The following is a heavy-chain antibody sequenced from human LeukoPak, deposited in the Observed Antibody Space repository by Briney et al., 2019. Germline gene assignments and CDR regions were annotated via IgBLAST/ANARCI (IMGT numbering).Heavy chain of an antibody. D-gene: IGHD3-22*01. V-gene: IGHV3-74*01. CDR2: INSDGSST. J-gene: IGHJ4*02. Sequence: QSGGSLRLSCAASGFTFSSYWMHWVRQAPGKGLVWVSRINSDGSSTSYADSVKGRFTISRDNAKNTLYLQMNSLRAEDTAVYYCARAYHRWLFRGEGGLAYWGQGTLVTVSS. CDR3: ARAYHRWLFRGEGGLAY. CDR1: GFTFSSYW.